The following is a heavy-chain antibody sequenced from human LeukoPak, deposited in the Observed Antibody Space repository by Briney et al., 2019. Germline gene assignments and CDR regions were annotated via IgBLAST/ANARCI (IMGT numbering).Heavy chain of an antibody. CDR1: GYIFTSYY. CDR2: VYPSAGTS. V-gene: IGHV1-46*03. Sequence: ASVKVSCKASGYIFTSYYMHWVRQAPGQGLEWLGVVYPSAGTSDPAQRFRARITLSDDKSTSTAYMELRSLKSDDTAIYFCVREYHGGYFDFWGQGTLVTVSS. CDR3: VREYHGGYFDF. J-gene: IGHJ4*02. D-gene: IGHD3-16*01.